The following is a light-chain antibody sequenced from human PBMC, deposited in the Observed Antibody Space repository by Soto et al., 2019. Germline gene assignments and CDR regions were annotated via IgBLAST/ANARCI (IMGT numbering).Light chain of an antibody. CDR2: AAS. J-gene: IGKJ2*01. Sequence: DIQMTQSPSSLSASVGDRVTITCRASQSISSYLNWYQQKPGKAPKLLIYAASSLQSGVPSRFSGRGSGTVFPLTISSLKPEDFATYSCKQSYSTRKNTFGQGTKLEIK. CDR1: QSISSY. CDR3: KQSYSTRKNT. V-gene: IGKV1-39*01.